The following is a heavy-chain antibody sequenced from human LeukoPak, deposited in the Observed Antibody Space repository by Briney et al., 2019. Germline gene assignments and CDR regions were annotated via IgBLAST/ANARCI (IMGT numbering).Heavy chain of an antibody. D-gene: IGHD3-9*01. CDR2: IYYSGST. J-gene: IGHJ4*02. Sequence: SETLSLTCTVSGGSISSYYWSWIRQPPGKGLEWIGYIYYSGSTNYNPSLKSRVIISVDTSKNQFSLKLSSVTAADTAVYYCARSYYDILTGYYTNFDYWGQGTLVTVSS. CDR3: ARSYYDILTGYYTNFDY. CDR1: GGSISSYY. V-gene: IGHV4-59*01.